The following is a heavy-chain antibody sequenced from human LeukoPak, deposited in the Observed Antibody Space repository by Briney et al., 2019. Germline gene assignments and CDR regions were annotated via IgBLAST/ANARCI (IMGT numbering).Heavy chain of an antibody. CDR3: ARAPMAGTFDY. CDR2: IYYSGST. CDR1: GGSISSSSYY. D-gene: IGHD1-7*01. Sequence: WETLSLTCTVSGGSISSSSYYWGWIRQPPGKGLEWTGSIYYSGSTYYNPSLKSRVTISVDTSKNQFSLKLSSVTAADTAVYYCARAPMAGTFDYWGQGTLVTVSS. V-gene: IGHV4-39*01. J-gene: IGHJ4*02.